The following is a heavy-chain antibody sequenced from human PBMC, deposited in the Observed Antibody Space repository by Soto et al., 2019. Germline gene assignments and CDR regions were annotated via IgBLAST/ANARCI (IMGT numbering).Heavy chain of an antibody. CDR3: ARGPKSLDY. J-gene: IGHJ4*02. Sequence: PSETLSLTCAVYGGSFSGYYWSWIRQPPGKGLEWIGEINHSGSTNYNPSLKSRVTISVDTSKNQFSLKLSSVTAADTAVYYCARGPKSLDYCGQGTLATFSS. V-gene: IGHV4-34*01. CDR1: GGSFSGYY. CDR2: INHSGST.